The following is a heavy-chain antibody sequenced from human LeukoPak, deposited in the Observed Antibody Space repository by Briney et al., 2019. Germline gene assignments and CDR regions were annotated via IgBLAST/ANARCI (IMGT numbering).Heavy chain of an antibody. CDR3: ARFKGTTVTTD. J-gene: IGHJ4*02. V-gene: IGHV4-34*01. CDR1: GGSFSGYY. D-gene: IGHD4-11*01. Sequence: SETLSLTCAVYGGSFSGYYWSWIRQPPGKGLEWIGEINHSGSTNYNSSLKSRVTISVDTSKNQFSLKLSSVTAAGTAVYYCARFKGTTVTTDWGQGTLVTVSS. CDR2: INHSGST.